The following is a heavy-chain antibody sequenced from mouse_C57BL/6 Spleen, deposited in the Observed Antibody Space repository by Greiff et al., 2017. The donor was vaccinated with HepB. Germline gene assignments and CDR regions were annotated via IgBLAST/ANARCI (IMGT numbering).Heavy chain of an antibody. CDR2: ISSGGDYI. CDR1: GFTFSSSA. Sequence: EVQLVESGEGLVKPGGSLKLSCAASGFTFSSSAMSWVRQTPEKRLEWVAYISSGGDYIYYADTVKGRFTISRDNARNTLYLQMSSLKSEDTAMYYCTRGGANWAAYWGQGTLVTVSA. J-gene: IGHJ3*01. D-gene: IGHD4-1*01. V-gene: IGHV5-9-1*02. CDR3: TRGGANWAAY.